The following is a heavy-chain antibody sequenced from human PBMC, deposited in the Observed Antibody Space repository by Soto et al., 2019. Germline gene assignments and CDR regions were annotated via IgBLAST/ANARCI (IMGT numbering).Heavy chain of an antibody. D-gene: IGHD6-6*01. CDR3: ASSPPKDAFAL. Sequence: QGQLQESGPGVVRPSQTLSLTCTFSGAAISSGDHYWTWIRQPPGKGLECIGYIYYSGSTFYNPSLNSRVTMSIDMSKSQFSLNLRSVTAADTAVYYCASSPPKDAFALWGQGTMVIVSS. V-gene: IGHV4-30-4*01. CDR1: GAAISSGDHY. J-gene: IGHJ3*01. CDR2: IYYSGST.